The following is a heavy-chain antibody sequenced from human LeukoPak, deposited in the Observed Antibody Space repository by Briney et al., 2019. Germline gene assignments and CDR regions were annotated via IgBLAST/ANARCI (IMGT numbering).Heavy chain of an antibody. CDR3: ARHEDRNWYFDR. CDR2: IYYSGST. Sequence: TSETLSLTCTVSGGSISSSHYYWGWIRQPPGKGLEWIGTIYYSGSTYYNPSLKSRVTISVDTSKNQFSLKLSSVTAPDTAVYYCARHEDRNWYFDRWGQGTLVTVSS. J-gene: IGHJ4*02. D-gene: IGHD1-1*01. V-gene: IGHV4-39*01. CDR1: GGSISSSHYY.